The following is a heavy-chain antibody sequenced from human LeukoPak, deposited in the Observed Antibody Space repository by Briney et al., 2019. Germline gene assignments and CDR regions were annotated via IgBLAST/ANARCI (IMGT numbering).Heavy chain of an antibody. CDR1: GYTLTELS. Sequence: ASVKVSCKVSGYTLTELSMHWVRQAPGKGLEWMGGFDPEDGETIYAQKFQGRVTITTDESTSTAYMELSSLRSDDTAVYYCARERESGIAVFPNWFDPWGQGTLVTVSS. CDR2: FDPEDGET. D-gene: IGHD6-19*01. V-gene: IGHV1-24*01. J-gene: IGHJ5*02. CDR3: ARERESGIAVFPNWFDP.